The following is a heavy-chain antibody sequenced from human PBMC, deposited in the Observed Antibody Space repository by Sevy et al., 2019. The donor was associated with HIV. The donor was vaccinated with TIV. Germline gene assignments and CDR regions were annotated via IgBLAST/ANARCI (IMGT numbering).Heavy chain of an antibody. CDR2: IYYSGST. V-gene: IGHV4-59*02. J-gene: IGHJ4*02. D-gene: IGHD3-10*01. CDR1: GGSVSSYY. Sequence: SETLSLTCTVSGGSVSSYYWSWIRQPPGKGLECIGYIYYSGSTDYNPSLQSRVTISLDTSKNQFSLKLTSGTAADTAVYYCARAVITMVRGILPYFDYWGQGTLVTVSS. CDR3: ARAVITMVRGILPYFDY.